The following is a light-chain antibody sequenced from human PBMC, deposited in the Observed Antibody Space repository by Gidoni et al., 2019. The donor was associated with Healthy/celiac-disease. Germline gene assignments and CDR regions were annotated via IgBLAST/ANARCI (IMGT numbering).Light chain of an antibody. V-gene: IGKV1-39*01. CDR1: QIISSY. J-gene: IGKJ4*01. Sequence: DIHLTQSPSSLSASVGDRVTITCRASQIISSYLNWYQQKPGKAPKLLIYSASRLQSGVPSRFSGSGSGTDFTLTISSLQPEDFAIYYCQQSYSTPPTFGGGTKVEIK. CDR3: QQSYSTPPT. CDR2: SAS.